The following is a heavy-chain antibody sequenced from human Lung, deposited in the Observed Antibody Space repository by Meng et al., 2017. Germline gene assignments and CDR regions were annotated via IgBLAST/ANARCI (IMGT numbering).Heavy chain of an antibody. J-gene: IGHJ2*01. CDR2: ISSSSSYI. CDR3: ARDGLRNLYRYFDL. Sequence: EVQLVESGGGLVKPGGSLRLSCAASEFTFSSYSINWVRQAPGKGLEWVSSISSSSSYIYYADSVKGRFTVSRDNAKNSLYLQMNSLRAEDTAVYFCARDGLRNLYRYFDLWGRGTLVTVSS. CDR1: EFTFSSYS. V-gene: IGHV3-21*01. D-gene: IGHD1-14*01.